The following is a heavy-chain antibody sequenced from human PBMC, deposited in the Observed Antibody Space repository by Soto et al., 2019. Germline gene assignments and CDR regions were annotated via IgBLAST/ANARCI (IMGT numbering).Heavy chain of an antibody. D-gene: IGHD3-9*01. J-gene: IGHJ3*02. CDR3: ARFEKPSLRYFDWLRRGDAFDI. CDR1: GFTFSDYY. V-gene: IGHV3-11*01. CDR2: ISSSGSTI. Sequence: GGSLRLSCAASGFTFSDYYMSWIRQAPGKGLEWVSYISSSGSTIYYADSVKGRFTISRDNAKNSLYLRMNSLRAEDTAVYYCARFEKPSLRYFDWLRRGDAFDIWGQGTMVTVSS.